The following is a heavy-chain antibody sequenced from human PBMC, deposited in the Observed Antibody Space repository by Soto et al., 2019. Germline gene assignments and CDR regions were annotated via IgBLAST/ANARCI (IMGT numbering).Heavy chain of an antibody. J-gene: IGHJ5*02. CDR2: IYYTGST. CDR3: ARASISRCVDRSCPEWFDP. CDR1: GGSISNANYY. Sequence: TLSLTCTVSGGSISNANYYWSWIRHHPGTGLEWIGYIYYTGSTYYSPSLESRVAISVDTSQTQFSLKLCAVTAADTAVYFCARASISRCVDRSCPEWFDPWGQGTLVTVSS. D-gene: IGHD1-26*01. V-gene: IGHV4-31*03.